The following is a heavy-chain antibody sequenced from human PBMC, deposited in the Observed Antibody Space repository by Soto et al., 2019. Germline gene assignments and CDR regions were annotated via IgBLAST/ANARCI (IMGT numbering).Heavy chain of an antibody. CDR3: ARDALVYYYDSSGYYTNWFDP. CDR2: ISAYNGNT. V-gene: IGHV1-18*01. D-gene: IGHD3-22*01. CDR1: GYTFTSYG. Sequence: ASVKVSCKASGYTFTSYGISWVRQAPGQGLEWMGWISAYNGNTNYAQKLQGRVTMTTDTSTSTAYMELRSLRSDDTAVYYCARDALVYYYDSSGYYTNWFDPWGQGTLVTVSS. J-gene: IGHJ5*02.